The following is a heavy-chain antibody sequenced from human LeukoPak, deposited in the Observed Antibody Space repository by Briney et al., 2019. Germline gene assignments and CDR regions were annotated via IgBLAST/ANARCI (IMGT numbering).Heavy chain of an antibody. CDR1: GGSINTYY. CDR2: IHYTGST. V-gene: IGHV4-59*08. CDR3: ARHVGSSAYSPLDY. Sequence: PSETLSLTCTVSGGSINTYYWSWIRQPPGKGLEWIGYIHYTGSTNYNPSLSSRVATSVDTSENQFSLKLGSVTAADTAVYYCARHVGSSAYSPLDYWGQGTLVTVSS. J-gene: IGHJ4*02. D-gene: IGHD3-22*01.